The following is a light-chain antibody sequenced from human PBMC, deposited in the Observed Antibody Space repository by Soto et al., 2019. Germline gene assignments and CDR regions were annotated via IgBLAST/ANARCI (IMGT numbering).Light chain of an antibody. CDR3: RSFDSSLSVV. V-gene: IGLV1-40*01. Sequence: QSVLTQPPSVSGAPGQRVTISCTGSSSNSGAGYDVHWYQQLPGRAPKLLIYGNTNRPSGVPDRFSGSKSGTSASLAITGLQSEDEADYYCRSFDSSLSVVFGGGTKLTGL. J-gene: IGLJ2*01. CDR2: GNT. CDR1: SSNSGAGYD.